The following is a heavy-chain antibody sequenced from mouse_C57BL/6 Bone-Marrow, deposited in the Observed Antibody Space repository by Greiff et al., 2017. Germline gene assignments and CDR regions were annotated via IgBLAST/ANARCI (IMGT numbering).Heavy chain of an antibody. J-gene: IGHJ4*01. V-gene: IGHV1-82*01. CDR1: GYAFSSSW. Sequence: VKLQESGPELVKPGASVTISCKASGYAFSSSWMNWVKQRPGKGLEWIGRIYPGDGDTNYNGKFKGKATLTADKSSSTAYMQLSSLTSEDSAVYFCARTYYYDNYAMDYWGQGTSVTVSS. CDR3: ARTYYYDNYAMDY. CDR2: IYPGDGDT. D-gene: IGHD1-1*01.